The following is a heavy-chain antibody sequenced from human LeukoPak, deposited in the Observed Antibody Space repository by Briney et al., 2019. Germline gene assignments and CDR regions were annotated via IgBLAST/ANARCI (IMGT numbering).Heavy chain of an antibody. CDR2: INPNSGGT. J-gene: IGHJ4*02. D-gene: IGHD5-24*01. Sequence: GASVKVACNASGYTFTSNYIHWVRQPPGQGIGWMGWINPNSGGTNYAQKFQGRVTMTRDTSISTAYMELSRLRSDDTAVYYCARELEMATITHFDYWGQGTLVTVSS. V-gene: IGHV1-2*02. CDR3: ARELEMATITHFDY. CDR1: GYTFTSNY.